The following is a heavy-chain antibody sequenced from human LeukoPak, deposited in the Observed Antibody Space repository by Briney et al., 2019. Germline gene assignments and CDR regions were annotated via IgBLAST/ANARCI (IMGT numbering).Heavy chain of an antibody. CDR1: GFTFDDYG. Sequence: PGGSLRLSCAASGFTFDDYGMSWVRQAPGKGLEWVSNINWHGGSTGYADSVKGRFTISRDNAKKSLYLQMNSLRAEDTALYSCARDWVGISRNAFDIWGQGTMVTVSS. D-gene: IGHD2-21*01. V-gene: IGHV3-20*04. CDR3: ARDWVGISRNAFDI. CDR2: INWHGGST. J-gene: IGHJ3*02.